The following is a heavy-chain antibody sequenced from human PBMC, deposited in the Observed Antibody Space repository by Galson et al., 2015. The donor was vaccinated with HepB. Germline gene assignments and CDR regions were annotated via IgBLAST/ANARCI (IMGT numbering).Heavy chain of an antibody. V-gene: IGHV2-70*01. CDR3: ARMGTVRVLEWSSSARLYYYAMDV. CDR2: IDWGDDK. Sequence: PALVKPTQTLTLTCTFSGFSLSTHGMSVSWIRQPPGKALEWLALIDWGDDKFYSTSRRSRLTISTGTSKNQVVLRMTNMDPVDTATYYCARMGTVRVLEWSSSARLYYYAMDVWGQGTTVTVSS. J-gene: IGHJ6*02. CDR1: GFSLSTHGMS. D-gene: IGHD3-3*01.